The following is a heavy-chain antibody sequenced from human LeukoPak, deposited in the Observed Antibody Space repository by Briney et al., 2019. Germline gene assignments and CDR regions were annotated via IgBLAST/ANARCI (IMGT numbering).Heavy chain of an antibody. CDR1: GFTVSSNY. CDR2: IYSGGST. D-gene: IGHD6-19*01. V-gene: IGHV3-66*01. CDR3: ARRVAVYWYFDL. J-gene: IGHJ2*01. Sequence: GGSLRLSCAASGFTVSSNYMSWVRQAPGKGLEWVSAIYSGGSTYYTDSVKGRFTISRDNSKNTLYLQMNSLRAEDTAVYYCARRVAVYWYFDLWGRGTLVTVSS.